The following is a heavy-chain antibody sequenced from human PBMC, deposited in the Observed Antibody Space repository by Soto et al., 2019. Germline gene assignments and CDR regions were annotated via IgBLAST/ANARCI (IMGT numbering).Heavy chain of an antibody. V-gene: IGHV3-33*01. J-gene: IGHJ2*01. CDR3: VRDEYSSSGPLWYFDL. CDR1: GFTFSSYG. D-gene: IGHD6-6*01. CDR2: IWYDGSNK. Sequence: GGSLRLSCAASGFTFSSYGMHWVRQAPGKGLEWVAVIWYDGSNKYYADSVKGRFTISRDNSKNTLYLQMNSLRAEDTAVYYCVRDEYSSSGPLWYFDLWGRGTLVTVSS.